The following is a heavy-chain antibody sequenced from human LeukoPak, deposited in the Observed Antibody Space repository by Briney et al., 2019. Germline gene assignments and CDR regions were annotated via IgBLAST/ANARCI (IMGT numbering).Heavy chain of an antibody. V-gene: IGHV4-34*01. D-gene: IGHD2-2*01. CDR3: ARGGCSSGSCYGTDYYGMDV. CDR2: IHHSGST. CDR1: GGSFSGYY. J-gene: IGHJ6*02. Sequence: SETLSLTCAVYGGSFSGYYWSWIRQPPGKGLEWIGEIHHSGSTSFNPSLQGRVTMSVDTFKKHFSLRLSSVTAADTAVYYCARGGCSSGSCYGTDYYGMDVWGQGNTVTVSS.